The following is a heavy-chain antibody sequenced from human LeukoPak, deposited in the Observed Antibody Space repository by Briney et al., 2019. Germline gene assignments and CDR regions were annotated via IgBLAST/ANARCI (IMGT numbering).Heavy chain of an antibody. CDR1: GDSLSTNHW. V-gene: IGHV4-4*02. D-gene: IGHD5-24*01. CDR2: FYHSGST. CDR3: ASARWDY. J-gene: IGHJ4*02. Sequence: NSSETLSLTCAVSGDSLSTNHWWSWVSQPPGKGLEWIGEFYHSGSTNYHPSLKRQLTIPVDKSNNLSSVKLTSVTAADTALYYWASARWDYWGQGTLVTVS.